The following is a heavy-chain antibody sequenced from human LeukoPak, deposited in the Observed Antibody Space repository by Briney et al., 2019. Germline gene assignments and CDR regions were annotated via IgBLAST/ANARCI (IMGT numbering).Heavy chain of an antibody. J-gene: IGHJ6*02. CDR1: GFTFNNYG. CDR3: ASNWNYLYYYGMDV. CDR2: IWYDGSNK. V-gene: IGHV3-33*08. Sequence: GGSLRLSCAASGFTFNNYGMHWVRQAPGKGLEWVAVIWYDGSNKYYADSVKGRFTISRDNSKNTLYLQMNSLRAEDTAVYYCASNWNYLYYYGMDVWGQGTTVTVSS. D-gene: IGHD1-7*01.